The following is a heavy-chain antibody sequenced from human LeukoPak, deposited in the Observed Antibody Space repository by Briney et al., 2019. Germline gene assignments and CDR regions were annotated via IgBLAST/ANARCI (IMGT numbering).Heavy chain of an antibody. Sequence: GASVKVSCKASGYTFTGYYMHWVRQAPGQGLEWMGWINPNSGGTNYAQKFQGRVTMTRDTSISTAYMELSRLRSDDTAVYYCARANGDYPPGDYFDYWGQGTLVTVSS. CDR1: GYTFTGYY. CDR2: INPNSGGT. V-gene: IGHV1-2*02. CDR3: ARANGDYPPGDYFDY. D-gene: IGHD4-17*01. J-gene: IGHJ4*02.